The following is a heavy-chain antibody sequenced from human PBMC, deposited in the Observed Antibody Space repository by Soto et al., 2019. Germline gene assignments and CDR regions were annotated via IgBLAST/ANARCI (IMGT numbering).Heavy chain of an antibody. D-gene: IGHD3-9*01. CDR2: INHSGGTT. V-gene: IGHV1-46*03. CDR3: ARSSSSYYFLTSLHMQRVSLGHSMDV. J-gene: IGHJ6*02. Sequence: ASVKVSCKASGYTFTSYYMHWVRQAPGQGHEWMGLINHSGGTTSYAQKFQDRVTMTRDTTTTIVYMEVRSLRSEDTAVYYCARSSSSYYFLTSLHMQRVSLGHSMDVWGQGTTVTVSS. CDR1: GYTFTSYY.